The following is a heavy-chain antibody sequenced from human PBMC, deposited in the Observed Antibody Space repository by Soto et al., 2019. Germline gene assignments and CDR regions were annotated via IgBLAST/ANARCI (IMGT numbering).Heavy chain of an antibody. V-gene: IGHV1-69*13. CDR1: GGTFSSYA. CDR3: AREVGGSSHFLGMDV. CDR2: IIPIFGTA. Sequence: SVKVSCKASGGTFSSYAISWVRRAPGQGLEWMGGIIPIFGTANYAQKFQGRVTITADESTSTAYMELSSLRSEDTAVYYCAREVGGSSHFLGMDVWGQGTTVTVSS. J-gene: IGHJ6*02. D-gene: IGHD2-15*01.